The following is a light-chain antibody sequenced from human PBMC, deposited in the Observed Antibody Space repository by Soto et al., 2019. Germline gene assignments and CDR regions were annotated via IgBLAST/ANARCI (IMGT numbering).Light chain of an antibody. J-gene: IGLJ1*01. CDR2: GVS. CDR1: TSDVGAYEY. Sequence: QSALTQPASVSGSAGPSITISCTGPTSDVGAYEYVSWYQQHPGKAPKLIIFGVSNRPSGVSTRFSGSKSGNTASLTISGLQPEDESDYYCNSYTTATTYVFGTGTKVTV. CDR3: NSYTTATTYV. V-gene: IGLV2-14*03.